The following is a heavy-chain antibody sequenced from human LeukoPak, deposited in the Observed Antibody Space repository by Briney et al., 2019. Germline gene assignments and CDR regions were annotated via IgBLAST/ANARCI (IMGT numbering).Heavy chain of an antibody. V-gene: IGHV3-74*01. CDR1: GFTFSICW. CDR2: IKSGGSRT. D-gene: IGHD6-13*01. J-gene: IGHJ3*02. CDR3: ATGCERGIFDI. Sequence: GGSLRLSCAASGFTFSICWMHWVRHAPGKGLVWVSRIKSGGSRTDYADSVRGRFTISRDNAKNSLCLHMSSLRAEDTAVYYCATGCERGIFDIWGHGTVVTVSP.